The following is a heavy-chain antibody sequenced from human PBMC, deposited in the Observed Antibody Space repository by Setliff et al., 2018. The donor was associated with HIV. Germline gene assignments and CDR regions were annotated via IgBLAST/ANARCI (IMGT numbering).Heavy chain of an antibody. J-gene: IGHJ2*01. CDR2: MNPNSGNT. D-gene: IGHD3-10*01. CDR1: GYTFTSYD. V-gene: IGHV1-8*02. Sequence: GASVKVSCKASGYTFTSYDINWVRQATGQGLEWMGWMNPNSGNTGYAQKFQGRVTMTRNTSISTAYMELSSLRSEDTAVYYCARGYYYYGSGSQSLFDLWGRGTLVTVSS. CDR3: ARGYYYYGSGSQSLFDL.